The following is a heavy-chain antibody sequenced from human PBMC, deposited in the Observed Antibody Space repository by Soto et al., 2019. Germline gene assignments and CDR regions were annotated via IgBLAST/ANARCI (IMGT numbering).Heavy chain of an antibody. CDR3: ATVATNSYNWLDP. V-gene: IGHV3-74*01. CDR2: INTDGSKT. D-gene: IGHD5-12*01. CDR1: GFTFSTFW. Sequence: EVQLVESGGTLVQPGGSLRLSCAASGFTFSTFWMHWVRQAPGKGLVWVSRINTDGSKTTYAASVKGRFTISRDNAKNTVYLQMDSLSAEDTAVYYCATVATNSYNWLDPWGQGTLVTVSS. J-gene: IGHJ5*02.